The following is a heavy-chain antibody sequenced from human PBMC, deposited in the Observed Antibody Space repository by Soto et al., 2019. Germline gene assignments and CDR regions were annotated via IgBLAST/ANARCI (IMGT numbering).Heavy chain of an antibody. Sequence: QVQLVQSGGVVRKPGASVKVSCKASGYTFTTYGISWVRQAPGQGLEWMGWISTYNGNTFYAQNLQGRVIMTSDTSTSTAYMELRSLRSDDTVVYYCARDYYDSSGYYSVEYGFDYWGQGTLVTVSS. CDR1: GYTFTTYG. CDR2: ISTYNGNT. CDR3: ARDYYDSSGYYSVEYGFDY. J-gene: IGHJ4*02. V-gene: IGHV1-18*04. D-gene: IGHD3-22*01.